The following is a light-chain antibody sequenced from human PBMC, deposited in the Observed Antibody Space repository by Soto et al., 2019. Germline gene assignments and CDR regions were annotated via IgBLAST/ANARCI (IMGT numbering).Light chain of an antibody. Sequence: DIQMTQSPSSLSASFGDRVTITCRASQGIGVYLAWFQQRPGNAPKLLIYAASTLQSGVPSRFSGSGSGTDFTLTISSLQPEDVATYYCQKYNSAPLTFGGGTKVDIK. CDR1: QGIGVY. V-gene: IGKV1-27*01. J-gene: IGKJ4*01. CDR2: AAS. CDR3: QKYNSAPLT.